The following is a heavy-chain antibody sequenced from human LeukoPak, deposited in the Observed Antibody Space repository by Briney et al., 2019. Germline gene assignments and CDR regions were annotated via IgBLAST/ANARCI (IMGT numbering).Heavy chain of an antibody. CDR1: GFTFSSYA. CDR3: AKGQWLTREPNWFDP. J-gene: IGHJ5*02. V-gene: IGHV3-23*01. D-gene: IGHD6-19*01. Sequence: GSLRLSCAASGFTFSSYAMSWVRQAPGKGLEWVSAISGSGGSTYYADSVKGRFTISRDNSKNTLYLQMNSLRAEDTAVYYCAKGQWLTREPNWFDPWGQGTLVTVSS. CDR2: ISGSGGST.